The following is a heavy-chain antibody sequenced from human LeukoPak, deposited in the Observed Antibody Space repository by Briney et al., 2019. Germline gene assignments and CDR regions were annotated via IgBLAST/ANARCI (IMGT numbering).Heavy chain of an antibody. CDR1: GFTFSNSW. V-gene: IGHV3-7*01. Sequence: PGGSLRLSCLASGFTFSNSWMTWVRQAPGRGLEWVANIKEDGSDKQYVDSVRGRFTISRDNAKNSVSLQMNSLRAEDTAVYYCARALSYYDILTGNPKGFGPWGQGTLVTVSS. CDR2: IKEDGSDK. J-gene: IGHJ5*02. CDR3: ARALSYYDILTGNPKGFGP. D-gene: IGHD3-9*01.